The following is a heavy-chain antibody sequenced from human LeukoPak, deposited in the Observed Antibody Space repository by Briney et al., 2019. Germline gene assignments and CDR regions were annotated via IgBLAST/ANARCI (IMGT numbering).Heavy chain of an antibody. J-gene: IGHJ4*02. CDR1: GFTVSSNY. CDR3: VRVGYSYGYGDWNHFDY. V-gene: IGHV3-66*02. CDR2: VYSGGST. D-gene: IGHD5-18*01. Sequence: PGGSLRLSCAASGFTVSSNYMSWVRQAPGRGRDWVSIVYSGGSTYYADSVKGRFTISRDNSKNTLYLQMNSLRAEDTAVYFCVRVGYSYGYGDWNHFDYWGQGTLVTVSS.